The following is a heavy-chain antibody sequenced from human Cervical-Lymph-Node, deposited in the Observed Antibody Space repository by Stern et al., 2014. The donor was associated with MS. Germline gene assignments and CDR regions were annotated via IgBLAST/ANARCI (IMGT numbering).Heavy chain of an antibody. D-gene: IGHD3-10*01. CDR3: ARGTGDNWFDP. CDR1: GGV. J-gene: IGHJ5*02. Sequence: VHLVESGADVKKPGSAVRVSCKASGGVSWPRQAPGQGLEYMGGIIRPVGTAHYAQRFQGRLTITADTSRNTTYMGLRSLRSDDTAVYYCARGTGDNWFDPWGQGTLVSVSS. V-gene: IGHV1-69*06. CDR2: IIRPVGTA.